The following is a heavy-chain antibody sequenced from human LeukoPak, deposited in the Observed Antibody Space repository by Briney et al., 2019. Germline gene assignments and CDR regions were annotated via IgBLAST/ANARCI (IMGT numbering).Heavy chain of an antibody. CDR2: ISGSGGST. Sequence: PGGSLRLSCAASGFTFSRYWMSWVRQAPGKGLEWVSAISGSGGSTYYADSVKGRFTISRDNSKNTLYLQMSSLRAEDTAVYYCAKAGVRQLWLDYWGQGTLVTVSS. V-gene: IGHV3-23*01. CDR3: AKAGVRQLWLDY. J-gene: IGHJ4*02. D-gene: IGHD5-18*01. CDR1: GFTFSRYW.